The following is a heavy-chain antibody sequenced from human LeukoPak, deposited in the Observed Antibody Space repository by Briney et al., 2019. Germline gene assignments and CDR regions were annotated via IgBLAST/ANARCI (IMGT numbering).Heavy chain of an antibody. Sequence: SSETLSLTCPVSGGSISSYYWSWIRQPPGKGLEWIGYIYYSGSTNYNPSLKSRVTISVDTSKNQFPLKLSSVTAADTAVYYCARDRQVQQLADDACDIWGQETMDPVSS. J-gene: IGHJ3*02. CDR2: IYYSGST. CDR1: GGSISSYY. V-gene: IGHV4-59*01. CDR3: ARDRQVQQLADDACDI. D-gene: IGHD6-6*01.